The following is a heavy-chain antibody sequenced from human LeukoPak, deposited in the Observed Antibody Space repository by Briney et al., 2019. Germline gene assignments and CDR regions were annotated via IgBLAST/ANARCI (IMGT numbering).Heavy chain of an antibody. Sequence: GGSLRLSCAASGFTFSSYWMSWVRQAPGKGLEWVANIKQDGSEKYYVDSVKGRFTISRDNAKNSLYLQMNSLRAEDTAVYYCARDFYLYGSGSYPSFDYWGQGALVTVSS. D-gene: IGHD3-10*01. CDR1: GFTFSSYW. CDR2: IKQDGSEK. J-gene: IGHJ4*02. CDR3: ARDFYLYGSGSYPSFDY. V-gene: IGHV3-7*03.